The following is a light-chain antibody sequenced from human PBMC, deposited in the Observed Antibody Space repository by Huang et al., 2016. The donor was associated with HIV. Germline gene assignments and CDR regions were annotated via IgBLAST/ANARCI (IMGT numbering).Light chain of an antibody. Sequence: DIHMTQSPSSLSASVGDRITITCQASKNIINYLNRYQQRPGKAPKVLIYDTSYLETVVPSRFSGSGSGTDFTFTSSSLQAEDIAPYYWQQYNNLPTFGPGTKVHIK. CDR2: DTS. J-gene: IGKJ3*01. CDR3: QQYNNLPT. V-gene: IGKV1-33*01. CDR1: KNIINY.